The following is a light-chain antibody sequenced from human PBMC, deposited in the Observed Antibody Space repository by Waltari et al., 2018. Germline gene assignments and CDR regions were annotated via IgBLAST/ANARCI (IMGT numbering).Light chain of an antibody. CDR3: QVHTKWLWT. CDR1: RSVTNN. CDR2: GAS. V-gene: IGKV3-15*01. Sequence: ETVVTHSPATLSLSPRQRGTLSCRASRSVTNNLVWYQQRHGQAPRLLIFGASTRATDTPTRFSGSGSGTEFTRTISSLQSKEFGIYYCQVHTKWLWTFGQGTRVEI. J-gene: IGKJ1*01.